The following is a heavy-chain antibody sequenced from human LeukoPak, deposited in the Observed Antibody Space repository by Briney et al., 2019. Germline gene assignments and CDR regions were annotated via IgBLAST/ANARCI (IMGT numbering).Heavy chain of an antibody. V-gene: IGHV1-69*04. Sequence: ASVKVSCKASGGTFSSYAISWVRQAPGQGLEWMGRIIPILGIANYAQKFQGRVTITADKSTSTAYMELSSLRSEDTAVYYCASQEAGGCSCYWDWGQGTLVTVSS. D-gene: IGHD2-15*01. CDR1: GGTFSSYA. J-gene: IGHJ4*02. CDR3: ASQEAGGCSCYWD. CDR2: IIPILGIA.